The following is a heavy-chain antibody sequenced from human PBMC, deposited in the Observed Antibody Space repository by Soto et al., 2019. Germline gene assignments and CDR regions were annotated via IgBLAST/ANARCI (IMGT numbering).Heavy chain of an antibody. CDR1: GGGNLRDYR. CDR3: ARGGDRYICGAVY. Sequence: QVQLVQSGAEVKEPGSSVKVSCKASGGGNLRDYRTTWVRRAPGQGLEWMGGIIPKLGSANYAQNFQGRVTVTADESTNTVYVAPRRPRPDDSPVHCCARGGDRYICGAVYRGQGTPVTLS. CDR2: IIPKLGSA. V-gene: IGHV1-69*01. D-gene: IGHD2-21*01. J-gene: IGHJ4*01.